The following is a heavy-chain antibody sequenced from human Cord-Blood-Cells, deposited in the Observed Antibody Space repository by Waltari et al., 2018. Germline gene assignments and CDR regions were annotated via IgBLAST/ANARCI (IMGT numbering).Heavy chain of an antibody. CDR2: IIPILGIA. Sequence: QVQLVQSGAEVKKPGSSVKVSCKASGGTFSSYAISWVRQAPGQGLEWMGRIIPILGIANYAQKFQCRVTITADKSTSTAYMELSSLRSEDTAVYYCARDRPGYGSGSYYYYYYYMDVWGKGTTVTVSS. D-gene: IGHD3-10*01. V-gene: IGHV1-69*09. J-gene: IGHJ6*03. CDR1: GGTFSSYA. CDR3: ARDRPGYGSGSYYYYYYYMDV.